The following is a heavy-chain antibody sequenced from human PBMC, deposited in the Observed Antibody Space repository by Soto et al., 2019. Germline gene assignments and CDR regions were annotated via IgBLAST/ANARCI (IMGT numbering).Heavy chain of an antibody. V-gene: IGHV3-9*01. CDR3: GKDIKGSPYGSGSVDG. J-gene: IGHJ4*02. Sequence: EVQLVESGGGLVQPGRSLRLSCTASGFTFDDYAMHWVRQSPGKGLEWVSGICYNSGGIAYADSVKGRFTISRDNTKNSLYLQMNSLRVEDTALYYCGKDIKGSPYGSGSVDGWGQGILVTVSS. CDR2: ICYNSGGI. CDR1: GFTFDDYA. D-gene: IGHD3-10*01.